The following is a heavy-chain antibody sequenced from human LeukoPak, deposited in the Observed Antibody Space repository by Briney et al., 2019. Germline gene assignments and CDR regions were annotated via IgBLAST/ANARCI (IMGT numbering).Heavy chain of an antibody. CDR1: GFNFRDAA. CDR2: ISFSGGST. CDR3: ARDYNWDPPDY. D-gene: IGHD1-1*01. Sequence: GGSLRLSCAASGFNFRDAAMTWVRQAPGKGLEWVSLISFSGGSTYYADSVKGRFTISRDNAKNTLYLQMNSLRVEDTAVYYCARDYNWDPPDYWGQGTLVTVSS. J-gene: IGHJ4*02. V-gene: IGHV3-23*01.